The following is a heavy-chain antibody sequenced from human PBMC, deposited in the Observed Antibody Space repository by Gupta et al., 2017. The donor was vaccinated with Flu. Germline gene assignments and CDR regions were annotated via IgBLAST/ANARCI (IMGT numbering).Heavy chain of an antibody. V-gene: IGHV4-39*01. CDR2: AFYTGSP. CDR3: GRLGDDYGDFVDI. J-gene: IGHJ4*02. Sequence: QLRLQESGPGLVKPSATLSLTCAVSGDSISSSNSSWGWIRQPPGKGLEWIGSAFYTGSPYYNPSLKSRLTISVDTSKNQFSLRLTSVTAADTAIYYCGRLGDDYGDFVDIWGQGTLVTVSS. CDR1: GDSISSSNSS. D-gene: IGHD4-17*01.